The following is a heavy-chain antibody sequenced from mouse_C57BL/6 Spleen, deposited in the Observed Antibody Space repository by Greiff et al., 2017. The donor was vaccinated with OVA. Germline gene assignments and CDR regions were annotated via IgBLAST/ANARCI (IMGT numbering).Heavy chain of an antibody. CDR3: ARSYYGSWYFDV. J-gene: IGHJ1*03. Sequence: QVHVKQSGPGLVQPSQSLSITCTVSGFSLTSYGVHWVRQSPGKGLEWLGVIWSGGSTDYNAAFISRLSISKDNSKSQVFFKMNSLQADDTAIYYCARSYYGSWYFDVWGTGTTVTVSS. CDR2: IWSGGST. D-gene: IGHD1-1*01. V-gene: IGHV2-2*01. CDR1: GFSLTSYG.